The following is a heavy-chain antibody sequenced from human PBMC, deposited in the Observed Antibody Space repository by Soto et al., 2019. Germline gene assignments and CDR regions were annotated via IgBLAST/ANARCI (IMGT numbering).Heavy chain of an antibody. Sequence: QVQLVESGGGVVQPGRSLSLSCAASGFTFSSYAMHWVRQAPGKGLEWVAVISYDGSNAYYADSVKGRFTISRDNSKSTVHLQMSSLRAEDTAVYYCAKDRELTLYFDFWGQGTLVTVSS. CDR2: ISYDGSNA. D-gene: IGHD3-9*01. CDR1: GFTFSSYA. J-gene: IGHJ4*02. CDR3: AKDRELTLYFDF. V-gene: IGHV3-30*18.